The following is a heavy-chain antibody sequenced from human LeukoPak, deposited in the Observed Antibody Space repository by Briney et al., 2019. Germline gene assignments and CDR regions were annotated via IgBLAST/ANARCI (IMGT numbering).Heavy chain of an antibody. Sequence: GGSLRLSCAASGFTFSSYAMHWVRQAPGKGLEWVAVISYDGSNKYYADSVKGRFTISRDNSKNTLYLQMNSLRAEDTAVYYCARVAVPYGRTATFYFDYWGQGTLVTVSS. D-gene: IGHD2-15*01. J-gene: IGHJ4*02. CDR1: GFTFSSYA. V-gene: IGHV3-30-3*01. CDR2: ISYDGSNK. CDR3: ARVAVPYGRTATFYFDY.